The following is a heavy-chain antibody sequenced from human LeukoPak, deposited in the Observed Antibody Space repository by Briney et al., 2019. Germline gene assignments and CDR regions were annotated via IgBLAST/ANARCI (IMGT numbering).Heavy chain of an antibody. CDR3: ARGLAAAGTRGPY. Sequence: GGSLRLSCGASGITFSSYAMSWVRQAPGKGLEWVSAISGSGGSTYYADSLKGRFTISRDNAKNSLYLQMNSLRADDTAVYYCARGLAAAGTRGPYWGQGTLVTVSS. D-gene: IGHD6-13*01. V-gene: IGHV3-23*01. CDR1: GITFSSYA. J-gene: IGHJ4*02. CDR2: ISGSGGST.